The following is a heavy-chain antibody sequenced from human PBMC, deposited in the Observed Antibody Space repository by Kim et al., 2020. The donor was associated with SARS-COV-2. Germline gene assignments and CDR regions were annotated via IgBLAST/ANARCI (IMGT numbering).Heavy chain of an antibody. J-gene: IGHJ1*01. Sequence: SVQGRFTISRDNARNTLYLQINSLRAEDTAVYYCAKAGYASGWYQEYLQHWGQGTLVTVSS. CDR3: AKAGYASGWYQEYLQH. V-gene: IGHV3-33*06. D-gene: IGHD6-19*01.